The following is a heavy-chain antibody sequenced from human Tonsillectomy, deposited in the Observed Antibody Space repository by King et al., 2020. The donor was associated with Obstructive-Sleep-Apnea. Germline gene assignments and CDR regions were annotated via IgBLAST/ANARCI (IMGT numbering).Heavy chain of an antibody. Sequence: VPLQESGPGLVKPSGTLSLTCAVSGGSIISSHWWSWVRQPPGRGLEWIGEIYHSGGTNYNPSLKSRVTISVDKSKNQFSLKLSSMTAADTAVYYCARSQGYCSSGSCYHYFDYWGQGTLVTVSS. V-gene: IGHV4-4*02. CDR3: ARSQGYCSSGSCYHYFDY. D-gene: IGHD2-15*01. CDR1: GGSIISSHW. CDR2: IYHSGGT. J-gene: IGHJ4*02.